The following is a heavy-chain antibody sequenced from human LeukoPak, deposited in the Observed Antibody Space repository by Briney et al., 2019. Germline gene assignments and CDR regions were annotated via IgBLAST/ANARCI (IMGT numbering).Heavy chain of an antibody. V-gene: IGHV4-59*08. CDR3: ARLPLQSYGMDV. Sequence: SETLSPTCTVSGGSISSYYWSWIRQPPGKGLEWIGYIYYSGSTNYNPSLKSRVTISVDTSKNQSSLKLSSVTAADTAVYYCARLPLQSYGMDVWGQGTTVTVSS. CDR1: GGSISSYY. J-gene: IGHJ6*02. CDR2: IYYSGST.